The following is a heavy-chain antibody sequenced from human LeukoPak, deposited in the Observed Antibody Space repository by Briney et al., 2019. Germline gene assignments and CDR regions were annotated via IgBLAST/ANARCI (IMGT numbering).Heavy chain of an antibody. CDR1: GFTFSSYG. D-gene: IGHD3-22*01. CDR3: AKAQFPYCSDGSGYPLDY. Sequence: GGSLRLSCAASGFTFSSYGMHWVRQAPGKGLEWVAFIRYDGRNKYYADSVKGRFTISRDNSKNTLYLQMNSLRAEDTAVYYCAKAQFPYCSDGSGYPLDYWGQGTLVTVSS. J-gene: IGHJ4*02. V-gene: IGHV3-30*02. CDR2: IRYDGRNK.